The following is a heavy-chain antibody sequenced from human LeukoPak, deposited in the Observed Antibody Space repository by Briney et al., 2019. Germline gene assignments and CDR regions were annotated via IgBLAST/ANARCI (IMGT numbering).Heavy chain of an antibody. CDR1: GFTFSSYV. J-gene: IGHJ4*02. D-gene: IGHD6-19*01. CDR3: AKGSSGWGYYFDY. CDR2: ISGSGGST. V-gene: IGHV3-23*01. Sequence: GGSLRLSCAASGFTFSSYVMSWVRQAPGKGLEWVSAISGSGGSTYYADSVKGRFTISRDNSKNTLYLQMNSLRAEDTAGYYCAKGSSGWGYYFDYWGQGTLVTVSS.